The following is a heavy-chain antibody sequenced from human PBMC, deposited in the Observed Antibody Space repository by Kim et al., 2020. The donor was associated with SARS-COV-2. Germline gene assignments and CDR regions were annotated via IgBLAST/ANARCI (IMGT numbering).Heavy chain of an antibody. V-gene: IGHV4-39*01. J-gene: IGHJ4*02. CDR1: GGSVSSSDYS. CDR3: ARASRRYTYGKLDY. D-gene: IGHD5-18*01. Sequence: SETLSLTCTVSGGSVSSSDYSWGWIRQPPGKGLEWVGHLYYTGSTYYNPSLKSRVTISVDTSKNRFSLKLSSVTVADTAVYYCARASRRYTYGKLDYWGQGTPVTVSS. CDR2: LYYTGST.